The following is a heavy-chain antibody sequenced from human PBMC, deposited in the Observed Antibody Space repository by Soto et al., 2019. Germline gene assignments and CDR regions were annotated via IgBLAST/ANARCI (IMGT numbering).Heavy chain of an antibody. D-gene: IGHD2-15*01. CDR1: GDTFSSYT. J-gene: IGHJ3*02. Sequence: SVKVSCKASGDTFSSYTISWVRQAPGQGLEWMGRIIPILGIANYAQKFQGRVTITADKSTSTAYMELSSLRSEDTAVYYCARDLDCSGGSCYSGHALAIWAQGTIVPGSS. CDR2: IIPILGIA. CDR3: ARDLDCSGGSCYSGHALAI. V-gene: IGHV1-69*04.